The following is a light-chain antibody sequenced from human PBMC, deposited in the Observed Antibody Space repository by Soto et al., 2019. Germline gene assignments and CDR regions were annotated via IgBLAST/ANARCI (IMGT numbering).Light chain of an antibody. Sequence: QSALTQPRSVSGSPGQSVTISCTGTTNYVSWYQQHPGKAPRLIIYDVTGRPSGVPDRFRGSKSGNTASLTISGLQAEDEADYFCCSFAGSYTSYVFGTGTKVTVL. J-gene: IGLJ1*01. CDR2: DVT. CDR3: CSFAGSYTSYV. CDR1: TNY. V-gene: IGLV2-11*01.